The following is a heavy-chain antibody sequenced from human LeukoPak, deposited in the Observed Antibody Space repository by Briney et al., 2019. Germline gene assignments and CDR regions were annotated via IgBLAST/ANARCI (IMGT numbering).Heavy chain of an antibody. D-gene: IGHD3-10*01. V-gene: IGHV3-23*01. CDR3: AKMVRGFKTD. CDR2: ISGSGGST. Sequence: GGSLRLSCAASGFTFSSYAMSWVRPAPGKGLEWVSTISGSGGSTYYADSVKGRFTISRDDSKNTLYLQMNSLRAEDTAVYYCAKMVRGFKTDWGQGTLVTVSS. CDR1: GFTFSSYA. J-gene: IGHJ4*02.